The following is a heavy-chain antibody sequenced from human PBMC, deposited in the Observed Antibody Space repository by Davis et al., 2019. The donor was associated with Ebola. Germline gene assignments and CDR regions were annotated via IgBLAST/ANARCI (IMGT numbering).Heavy chain of an antibody. CDR3: ASLGGIAAAGTLYYYYGMDV. Sequence: SETLSLTCAVYGGSFSGYYWSWIRQPPGKGLEWIGEINHSGSTNYNPSLKSRVTISVDTSKNQFSLKLSSVTAADTAVYYRASLGGIAAAGTLYYYYGMDVWGQGTTVTVSS. V-gene: IGHV4-34*01. D-gene: IGHD6-13*01. J-gene: IGHJ6*02. CDR2: INHSGST. CDR1: GGSFSGYY.